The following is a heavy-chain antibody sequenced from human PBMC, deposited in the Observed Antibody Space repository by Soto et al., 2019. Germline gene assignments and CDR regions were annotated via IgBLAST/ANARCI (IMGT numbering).Heavy chain of an antibody. CDR1: GFTFSSYA. D-gene: IGHD6-6*01. V-gene: IGHV3-30-3*01. CDR3: ARGSTGVIAARGSYGMDV. CDR2: ISYDGSNK. Sequence: QVQLVESGGGVVQPGRSLRLSCAASGFTFSSYAMHWVRQAPGKGLEWVAVISYDGSNKYYADSVKGRFTISRDNSKNTLYLQMNSLRAEDTAVYYCARGSTGVIAARGSYGMDVWGQGTTVTVSS. J-gene: IGHJ6*02.